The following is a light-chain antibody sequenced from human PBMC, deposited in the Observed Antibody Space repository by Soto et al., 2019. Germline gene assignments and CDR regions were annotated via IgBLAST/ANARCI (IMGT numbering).Light chain of an antibody. V-gene: IGLV2-14*01. J-gene: IGLJ1*01. CDR3: TYYTSSSSRG. Sequence: QSVLTQPASVSGSPGQSITISCTGNSSDVGGYNYVSWYQQHPGKAPKLMIYDVSNRPSGVSNRFSGSKSGNTASLSISGLQAEDEADYYCTYYTSSSSRGFRTGNKVPVL. CDR1: SSDVGGYNY. CDR2: DVS.